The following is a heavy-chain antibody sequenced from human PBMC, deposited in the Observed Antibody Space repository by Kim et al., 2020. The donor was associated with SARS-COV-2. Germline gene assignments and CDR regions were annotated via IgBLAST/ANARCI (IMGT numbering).Heavy chain of an antibody. D-gene: IGHD3-22*01. CDR2: ISSSSSYI. V-gene: IGHV3-21*04. Sequence: GGSLRLSCAASGFTFSSYSMNWVRQAPGKGLEWVSSISSSSSYIYYADSVKGRFTISRDNAKNSLYLQMNSLRAEDTAVYYCARDNRSSGSDYWGQGTLVTVSS. J-gene: IGHJ4*02. CDR3: ARDNRSSGSDY. CDR1: GFTFSSYS.